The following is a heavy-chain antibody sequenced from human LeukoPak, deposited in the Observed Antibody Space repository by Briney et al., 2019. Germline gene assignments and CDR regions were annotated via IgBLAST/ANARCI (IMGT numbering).Heavy chain of an antibody. Sequence: TSETLSLTCAVYGGSFSGYYWSWIRQPPGKGLEWIGEINHSGSTNYNPSLKSRVTISVDTSKNQFSLKLSSVTAADTAVYYCAREDYDFWSGYYRWGQGTLVTVSS. CDR2: INHSGST. CDR1: GGSFSGYY. V-gene: IGHV4-34*01. J-gene: IGHJ4*02. D-gene: IGHD3-3*01. CDR3: AREDYDFWSGYYR.